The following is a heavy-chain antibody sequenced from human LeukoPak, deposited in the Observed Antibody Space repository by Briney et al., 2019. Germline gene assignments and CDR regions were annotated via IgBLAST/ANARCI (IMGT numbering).Heavy chain of an antibody. CDR3: ARADRLDGGPYLIGP. CDR2: INPNSGGT. V-gene: IGHV1-2*02. J-gene: IGHJ5*02. D-gene: IGHD2-21*01. Sequence: ASVKVSCKTSGYSFTDYYMHWVRQAPGQGLEWMGWINPNSGGTSSAQKFQGRVTMTRDTSITAVYMEVSWLTSDDTAIYYCARADRLDGGPYLIGPWGQGTLVTVSS. CDR1: GYSFTDYY.